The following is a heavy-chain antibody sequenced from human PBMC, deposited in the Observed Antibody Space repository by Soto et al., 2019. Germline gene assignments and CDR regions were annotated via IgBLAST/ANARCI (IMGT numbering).Heavy chain of an antibody. J-gene: IGHJ6*02. D-gene: IGHD5-18*01. CDR2: INHSGST. Sequence: SETLSLTCAVYGGSFSGYYWSWIRQPLGKGLEWIGEINHSGSTNYNPSLKSRVTISVDTSKNQFSLKLSSVTAADTAVYYCARGIQLWNYYYYGMDVWGQGTTVTVSS. V-gene: IGHV4-34*01. CDR3: ARGIQLWNYYYYGMDV. CDR1: GGSFSGYY.